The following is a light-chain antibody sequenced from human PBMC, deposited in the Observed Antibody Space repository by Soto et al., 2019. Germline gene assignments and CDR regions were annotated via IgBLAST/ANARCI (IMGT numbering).Light chain of an antibody. CDR2: AAS. CDR1: QDINNY. Sequence: GDRVTITCRASQDINNYLAWYQQKPGNVPKLLIYAASTLRSGVPSRFSGSGSGTDFTLTISSLQPEDVAIYYCQKYDSAPLTFGGGTKVEIK. J-gene: IGKJ4*01. CDR3: QKYDSAPLT. V-gene: IGKV1-27*01.